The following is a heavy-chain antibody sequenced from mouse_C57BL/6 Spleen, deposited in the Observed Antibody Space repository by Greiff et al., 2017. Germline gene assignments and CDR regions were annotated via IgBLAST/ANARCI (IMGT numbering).Heavy chain of an antibody. Sequence: EVMLVESGGGLVKPGGSLKLSCAASGFTFSDYGMHWVRQAPEKGLEWVAYISSGSSTIYYADTVKGRFTISRHNAKNTLFLQMTSLRSEDTAMYYCARDYYGSSYGYFDYWGQGTTLTVSS. CDR3: ARDYYGSSYGYFDY. CDR2: ISSGSSTI. CDR1: GFTFSDYG. D-gene: IGHD1-1*01. V-gene: IGHV5-17*01. J-gene: IGHJ2*01.